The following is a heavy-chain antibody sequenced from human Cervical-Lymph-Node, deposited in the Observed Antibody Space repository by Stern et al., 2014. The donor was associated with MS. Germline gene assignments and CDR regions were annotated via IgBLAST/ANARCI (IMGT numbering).Heavy chain of an antibody. CDR1: GGSVSSGSRY. J-gene: IGHJ4*02. D-gene: IGHD3-3*01. Sequence: QVQLVQSGPGLVKPSPTLSLTCTVSGGSVSSGSRYWSWIRQHPGKGLEWIGYISYSGNTYYSPSLQSRLTISMDTSKNQFSLKLRSVTAADTAIYYCARVTEFLRFFYPDYWGQGTLVTVSS. CDR3: ARVTEFLRFFYPDY. CDR2: ISYSGNT. V-gene: IGHV4-31*03.